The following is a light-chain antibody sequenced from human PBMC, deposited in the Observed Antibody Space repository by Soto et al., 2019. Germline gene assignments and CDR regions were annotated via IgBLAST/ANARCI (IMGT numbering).Light chain of an antibody. CDR3: QQYGSSPS. J-gene: IGKJ4*01. CDR1: QSLNSNY. V-gene: IGKV3-20*01. Sequence: EVVLTQSPGTLSLSPGERVTLSCRPSQSLNSNYLAWYQQKPGQAPRLLIYGASRRATGIPDRFSGSGSGTDFTLTISRLEPEDSAVYYCQQYGSSPSFGGGTKVEIK. CDR2: GAS.